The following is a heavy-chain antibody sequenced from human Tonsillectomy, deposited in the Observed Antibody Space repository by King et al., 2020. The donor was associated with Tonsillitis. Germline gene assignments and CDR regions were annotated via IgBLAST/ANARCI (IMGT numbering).Heavy chain of an antibody. CDR1: GFSLSSYA. D-gene: IGHD2-8*02. Sequence: VQLVESGGGVVQPGRSLRLSCAASGFSLSSYAMYWVRQAPGKGLEWVAVTSFDGSNKDYADSVKGRFSISRDNSKNTLYLQMNSLRAEDTALYYCARDLTGGYPHHLDYRGQGTLAPASS. J-gene: IGHJ4*02. V-gene: IGHV3-30*04. CDR2: TSFDGSNK. CDR3: ARDLTGGYPHHLDY.